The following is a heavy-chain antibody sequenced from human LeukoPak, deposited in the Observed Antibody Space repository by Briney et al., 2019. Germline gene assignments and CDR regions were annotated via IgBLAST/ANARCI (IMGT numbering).Heavy chain of an antibody. Sequence: SVKVSCKASGGTFSSYAISWVRQAPGQGLEWMGRIIPILGIANYAQKFQGRVTITADKSTSTAYMELSSLRSEDTAVYYCARDRDSGYPANWFDPWGQGTLVTVSS. V-gene: IGHV1-69*04. CDR1: GGTFSSYA. D-gene: IGHD5-12*01. CDR3: ARDRDSGYPANWFDP. CDR2: IIPILGIA. J-gene: IGHJ5*02.